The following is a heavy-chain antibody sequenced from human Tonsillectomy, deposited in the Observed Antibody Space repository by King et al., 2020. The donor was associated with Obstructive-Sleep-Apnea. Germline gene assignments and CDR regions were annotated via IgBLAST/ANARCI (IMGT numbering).Heavy chain of an antibody. CDR3: ARHRGVEDYGGYGDYFDY. V-gene: IGHV4-59*08. Sequence: QLQESGPGLVKPSETLSLTCTVSGDSISNYYWSWIREPPGKGLEWIGYMYYSGDTNYNPSLKSRVTISVDTSKSQFSLRLSSGTAADTAVYYCARHRGVEDYGGYGDYFDYWGQGTLVTVSS. CDR1: GDSISNYY. CDR2: MYYSGDT. J-gene: IGHJ4*02. D-gene: IGHD5-12*01.